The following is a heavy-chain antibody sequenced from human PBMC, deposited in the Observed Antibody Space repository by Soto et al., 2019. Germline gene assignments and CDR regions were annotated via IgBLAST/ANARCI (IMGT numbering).Heavy chain of an antibody. CDR1: GGTFSSYA. V-gene: IGHV1-69*12. J-gene: IGHJ6*02. Sequence: QVQLVQSGAEVKKPGSSVKVSCKASGGTFSSYAISWVRQAPGQGLEWMGGIIPIFGTPNYAQKFQGRVTITADESTTTAYMELSSLRSEVTAVYYCAIEGGSGSYRYHAMDVWGQGTTVTVSS. CDR2: IIPIFGTP. CDR3: AIEGGSGSYRYHAMDV. D-gene: IGHD3-10*01.